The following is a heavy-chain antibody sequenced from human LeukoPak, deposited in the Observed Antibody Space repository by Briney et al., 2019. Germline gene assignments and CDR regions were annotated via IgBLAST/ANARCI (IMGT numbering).Heavy chain of an antibody. D-gene: IGHD3-9*01. J-gene: IGHJ3*02. CDR2: IYYSGST. CDR1: GGSISSYY. V-gene: IGHV4-59*01. CDR3: ASAREFDDAFDI. Sequence: SETLSLTCTVSGGSISSYYWSWIRQPPGKGLEWIGYIYYSGSTNYNPSLKSRVTISVDTSKNQFSLKLSSVTAADTAVYYCASAREFDDAFDIWGQGTMVTVSS.